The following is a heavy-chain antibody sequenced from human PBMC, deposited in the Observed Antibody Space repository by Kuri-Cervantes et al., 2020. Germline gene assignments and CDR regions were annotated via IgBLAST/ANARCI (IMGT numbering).Heavy chain of an antibody. CDR3: ARLYSSRLYYFDY. CDR2: ISSSSSTI. CDR1: GFTFSSYS. J-gene: IGHJ4*02. Sequence: GGSLRLSCAASGFTFSSYSMNWVRQAPGKGPEWVSYISSSSSTIYYADSVKGRFTISRDNAKNSLYLQMNSLRDEDTAVYYCARLYSSRLYYFDYWGQGTLVTVSS. D-gene: IGHD6-13*01. V-gene: IGHV3-48*02.